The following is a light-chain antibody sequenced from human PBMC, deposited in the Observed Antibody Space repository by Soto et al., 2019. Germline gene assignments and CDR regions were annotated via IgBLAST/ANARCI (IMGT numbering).Light chain of an antibody. V-gene: IGKV3-15*01. CDR1: QTINSN. CDR3: QQYNNWPRAT. Sequence: EIVMTQSPPSLSGSAGERSTLSFGSSQTINSNLAWYQQKPGQAPRLFIFRASSRATGIPARFSGSGSGAEFNLTISSLQSEDFAVYYCQQYNNWPRATFGGGTKVDIK. CDR2: RAS. J-gene: IGKJ4*01.